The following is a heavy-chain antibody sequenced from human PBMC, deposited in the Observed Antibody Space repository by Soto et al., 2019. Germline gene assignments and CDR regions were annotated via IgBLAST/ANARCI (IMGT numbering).Heavy chain of an antibody. V-gene: IGHV5-51*01. CDR1: GYSFTNYW. CDR2: IYPGDSDT. Sequence: EVQLVQSAAEVKKPGESLKISCKGSGYSFTNYWISWVRQMPGKGLEWMGIIYPGDSDTRYSPSFQGQVTISVDKSTSTAYLQWNSLKASDTAMFYCPRSMNYYYAMDVWGQGTTVTVSS. D-gene: IGHD3-10*01. CDR3: PRSMNYYYAMDV. J-gene: IGHJ6*02.